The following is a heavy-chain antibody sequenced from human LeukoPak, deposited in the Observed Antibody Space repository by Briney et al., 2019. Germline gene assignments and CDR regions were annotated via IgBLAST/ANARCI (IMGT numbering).Heavy chain of an antibody. Sequence: SSETLSLTCTVSGGSISSYYWSWIRQPPGKRLEWIGYIYYSGSTNYNPSLKSRVTISVDTSKNQFSLKLSSVTAADTAVYYCARWLQPHFDYWGQGTLVTVSS. CDR1: GGSISSYY. D-gene: IGHD5-24*01. CDR3: ARWLQPHFDY. J-gene: IGHJ4*02. V-gene: IGHV4-59*01. CDR2: IYYSGST.